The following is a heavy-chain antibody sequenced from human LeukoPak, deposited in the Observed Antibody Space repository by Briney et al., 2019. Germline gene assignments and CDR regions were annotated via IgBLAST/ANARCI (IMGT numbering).Heavy chain of an antibody. V-gene: IGHV3-7*01. CDR3: ARGPGAFDI. CDR1: GFSFRNSW. J-gene: IGHJ3*02. Sequence: PGGSLRLSCAASGFSFRNSWMSWVRQAPGKGLEWVANIRQDGNEIYYMDSVKGRFTISRDNAKNPLYLQMNSLRAEDTAVYYCARGPGAFDIWGQGTMVTVSS. CDR2: IRQDGNEI.